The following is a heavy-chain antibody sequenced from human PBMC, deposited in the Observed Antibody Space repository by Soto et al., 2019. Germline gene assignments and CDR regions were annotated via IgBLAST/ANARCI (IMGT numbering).Heavy chain of an antibody. CDR3: ARDGSTDAFDI. Sequence: GVSVKVSCKSSGYTFTSYYMHWVRQAPGQGLEWMGIINPSGGSTSYAQKFQGRVTMTRDTSTSTVYMELSSLRSEDTAVYYCARDGSTDAFDIWGQGTMVTVSS. V-gene: IGHV1-46*03. D-gene: IGHD5-12*01. CDR2: INPSGGST. J-gene: IGHJ3*02. CDR1: GYTFTSYY.